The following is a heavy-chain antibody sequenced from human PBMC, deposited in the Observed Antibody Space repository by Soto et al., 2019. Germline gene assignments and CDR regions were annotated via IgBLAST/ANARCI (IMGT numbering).Heavy chain of an antibody. J-gene: IGHJ5*02. CDR2: ISTYSGDT. CDR1: GYTFFTYD. V-gene: IGHV1-18*01. D-gene: IGHD5-12*01. Sequence: QVHLVQSGVEVKTPGASVKVSCQASGYTFFTYDISWVRQAPGQGLEWMGWISTYSGDTKYAQTFQGRVTMTTDTSTTTAYLELRSLRSDDTAVYYCARHHGPTTSENWFEPWCQGTLVTVSS. CDR3: ARHHGPTTSENWFEP.